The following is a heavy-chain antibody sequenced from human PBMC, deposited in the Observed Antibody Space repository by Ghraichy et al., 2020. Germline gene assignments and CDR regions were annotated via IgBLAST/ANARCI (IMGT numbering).Heavy chain of an antibody. Sequence: SETLSLTCTVSGGSISSGGYYWSWIRQHPGKGLEWIGYIYYSGSTYYNPSLKSRVTISVDTSKNQFSLKLSSVTAADTAVYYCARGVTSNWFDPWGQGTLVTVSS. CDR2: IYYSGST. D-gene: IGHD2/OR15-2a*01. V-gene: IGHV4-31*03. CDR3: ARGVTSNWFDP. CDR1: GGSISSGGYY. J-gene: IGHJ5*02.